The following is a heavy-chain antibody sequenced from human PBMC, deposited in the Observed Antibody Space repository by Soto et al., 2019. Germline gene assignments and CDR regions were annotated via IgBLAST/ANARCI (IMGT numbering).Heavy chain of an antibody. CDR3: ARDLRGSGSYYMSFFAY. J-gene: IGHJ4*02. V-gene: IGHV3-48*01. CDR2: ISSSSSTI. CDR1: GFTFSSYS. Sequence: PGGSLRLSCAASGFTFSSYSMNWVRQAPGKGLEWVSYISSSSSTIYYADSVKGRFTISRDNAKNSLYLQMNSLRAEDTAVYYCARDLRGSGSYYMSFFAYWGQETLVTVSS. D-gene: IGHD3-10*01.